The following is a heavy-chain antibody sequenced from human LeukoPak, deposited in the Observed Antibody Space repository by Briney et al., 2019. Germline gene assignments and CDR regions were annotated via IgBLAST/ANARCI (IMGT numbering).Heavy chain of an antibody. CDR3: ARAAYSKYYDFWSGFPQSYYFDY. Sequence: SETLSLTCTVSGGSISSYYWSWIRQPPGKGLEWIGYIYYSGSTNYNPSLKSRVTISVDTSKNQFFLKLSSVTAADTAVYYCARAAYSKYYDFWSGFPQSYYFDYWGQGTLVTVSS. V-gene: IGHV4-59*01. CDR1: GGSISSYY. CDR2: IYYSGST. J-gene: IGHJ4*02. D-gene: IGHD3-3*01.